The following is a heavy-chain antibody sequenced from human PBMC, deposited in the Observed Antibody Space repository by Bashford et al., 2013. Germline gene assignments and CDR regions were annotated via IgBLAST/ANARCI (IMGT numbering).Heavy chain of an antibody. V-gene: IGHV4-4*07. D-gene: IGHD1-14*01. CDR1: GGSISSYY. CDR2: IYTSGST. Sequence: SETLSLTCTVSGGSISSYYWSWIRQPAGKGLEWIGRIYTSGSTNYNPSLKSRVTMSVDTSRNQLSLRLSSVTAADAAVYYCARHANIGPRKDFDSWGQGTLVTVSS. J-gene: IGHJ4*02. CDR3: ARHANIGPRKDFDS.